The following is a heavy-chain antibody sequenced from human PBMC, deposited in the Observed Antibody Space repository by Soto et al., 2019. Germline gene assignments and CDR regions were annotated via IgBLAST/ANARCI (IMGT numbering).Heavy chain of an antibody. Sequence: QVHLVQSGAEVKKPGASVKVSCKASGYTFTSYGITWVRQAPGQGLEWMGWISAHNGNTDYAQKLQGRVIVTRDTPTTTASRELRSLRADDTAVYYCARGRYGDYWGQGAVVTISS. J-gene: IGHJ4*02. CDR3: ARGRYGDY. V-gene: IGHV1-18*01. D-gene: IGHD1-1*01. CDR1: GYTFTSYG. CDR2: ISAHNGNT.